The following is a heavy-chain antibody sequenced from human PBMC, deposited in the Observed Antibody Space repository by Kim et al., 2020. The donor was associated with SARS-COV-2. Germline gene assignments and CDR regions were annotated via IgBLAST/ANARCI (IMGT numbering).Heavy chain of an antibody. CDR2: IKSKTDGGTT. J-gene: IGHJ6*02. D-gene: IGHD2-2*01. V-gene: IGHV3-15*01. Sequence: GGSLRLSCAASGFTFSNAWMSWVRQAPGKGLEWVGRIKSKTDGGTTDYAAPVKGRFTISRDDSKNTLYLQMNSLKTEDTAVYYCTTDPRYCSSTSCYRSYYYGMDVWGQGTTVTVSS. CDR3: TTDPRYCSSTSCYRSYYYGMDV. CDR1: GFTFSNAW.